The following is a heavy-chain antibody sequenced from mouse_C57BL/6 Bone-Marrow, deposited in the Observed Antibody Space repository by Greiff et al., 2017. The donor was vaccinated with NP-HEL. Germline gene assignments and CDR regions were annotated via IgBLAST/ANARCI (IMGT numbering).Heavy chain of an antibody. Sequence: QVQPQQSGAELAKPGALVKPFCKASGYTFTSHWMHWVKQRPGQGPEWVGYIYPSSGYTKLNQKFKDKATLTADKSSCTAYMQLSSLTYEDSAVYYCAFYYSNPYYYAMDYWGQGTSVTVSS. CDR1: GYTFTSHW. D-gene: IGHD2-5*01. CDR2: IYPSSGYT. J-gene: IGHJ4*01. CDR3: AFYYSNPYYYAMDY. V-gene: IGHV1-7*01.